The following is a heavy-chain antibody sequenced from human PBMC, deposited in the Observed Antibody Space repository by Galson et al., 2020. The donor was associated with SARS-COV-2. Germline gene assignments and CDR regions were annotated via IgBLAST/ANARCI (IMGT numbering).Heavy chain of an antibody. D-gene: IGHD5-12*01. Sequence: GGSLSLSCAASGFTFDDYAMHWVRQAPGKGLEWVSGISWNSGSIGYADSVKGRFTISRDNAKNSLYLQMNSLRAEDTALYYCAASYSGYDNYFYYWGQGTLVTVSS. V-gene: IGHV3-9*01. CDR3: AASYSGYDNYFYY. CDR2: ISWNSGSI. CDR1: GFTFDDYA. J-gene: IGHJ4*02.